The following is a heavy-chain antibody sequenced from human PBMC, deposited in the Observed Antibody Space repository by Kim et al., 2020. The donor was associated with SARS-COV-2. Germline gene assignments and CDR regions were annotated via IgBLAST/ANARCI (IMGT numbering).Heavy chain of an antibody. D-gene: IGHD3-10*01. J-gene: IGHJ6*02. Sequence: GGSLRLSCAAAGFTFSNYGMSWVRQAPGKGLEWVSGISDSGESTYYADSVKGRFTISRDKSKTTLYLQMNSLRAEDTAVYYCAKDNYGSGSYWIRGGMDVWGQGTTVTVSS. CDR1: GFTFSNYG. V-gene: IGHV3-23*01. CDR3: AKDNYGSGSYWIRGGMDV. CDR2: ISDSGEST.